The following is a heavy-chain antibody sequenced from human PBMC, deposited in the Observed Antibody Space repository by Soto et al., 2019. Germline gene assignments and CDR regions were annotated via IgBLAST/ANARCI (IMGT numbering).Heavy chain of an antibody. CDR3: ASFSIAAADPYGMDV. V-gene: IGHV1-18*01. CDR1: GYTFTSYG. CDR2: ISAYNGNT. J-gene: IGHJ6*02. Sequence: QVQVVQSGAEVKKPGASVKVSCKASGYTFTSYGFSWVRQAPGQGLEWMGWISAYNGNTNYAQKVQGRVTMTTDTSTSTAYMELRSLRSDDTAVYYCASFSIAAADPYGMDVWGQGTTVTVSS. D-gene: IGHD6-13*01.